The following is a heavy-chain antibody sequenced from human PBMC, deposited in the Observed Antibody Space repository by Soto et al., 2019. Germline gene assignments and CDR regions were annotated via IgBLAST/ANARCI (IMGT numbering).Heavy chain of an antibody. CDR3: ARADPPSWK. CDR2: INPSGGST. V-gene: IGHV1-46*01. CDR1: GYTFSNYY. Sequence: GASVKVSCKASGYTFSNYYMHWVRQAPGQGHEWMGIINPSGGSTTYAQKFQGRVTMTTDTSTSTAYMELRSLRSDDTAVYYCARADPPSWKWGQGTLVTAPQ. D-gene: IGHD2-2*01. J-gene: IGHJ4*02.